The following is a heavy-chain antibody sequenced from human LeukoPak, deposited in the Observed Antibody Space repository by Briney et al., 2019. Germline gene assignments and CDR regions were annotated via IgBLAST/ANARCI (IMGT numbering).Heavy chain of an antibody. CDR1: GFTFSSYS. J-gene: IGHJ4*02. CDR3: ARDHDRYDSSGYPY. CDR2: ISSSSSYI. Sequence: GGSLRLSCAASGFTFSSYSMNWVRQAPGKGLEWVSSISSSSSYIYYADSVKGRFTISRDNAKNSLCLQMNSLRAEDTAVYYCARDHDRYDSSGYPYWGQGTLVTVSS. D-gene: IGHD3-22*01. V-gene: IGHV3-21*01.